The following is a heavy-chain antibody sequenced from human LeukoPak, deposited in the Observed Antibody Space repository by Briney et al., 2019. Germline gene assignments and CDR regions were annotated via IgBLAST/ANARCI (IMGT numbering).Heavy chain of an antibody. V-gene: IGHV1-46*01. Sequence: ASVKVSCKASGYTFTSYYMHWVRQAPGQGLEWMGIINPSGGSTSYAQKFQGRVTMTRDTSTSTVYMELSSLRSEDTAVYYCARRGLDSSGYYPFDYWGQGTLVTVCS. CDR1: GYTFTSYY. D-gene: IGHD3-22*01. J-gene: IGHJ4*02. CDR2: INPSGGST. CDR3: ARRGLDSSGYYPFDY.